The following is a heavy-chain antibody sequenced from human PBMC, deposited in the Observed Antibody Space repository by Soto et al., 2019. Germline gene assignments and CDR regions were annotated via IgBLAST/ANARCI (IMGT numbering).Heavy chain of an antibody. Sequence: ASVKVSCKASGYTFTGYYMHWVRQAPGQGLEWMGWINPNSGGTNYAQKFQGWVTMTRDTSISTAYMELSRLRSDDTAVYYCARDSKPVGDSSGPEYFQHWGQGTLVTVSS. V-gene: IGHV1-2*04. J-gene: IGHJ1*01. CDR1: GYTFTGYY. CDR2: INPNSGGT. D-gene: IGHD6-19*01. CDR3: ARDSKPVGDSSGPEYFQH.